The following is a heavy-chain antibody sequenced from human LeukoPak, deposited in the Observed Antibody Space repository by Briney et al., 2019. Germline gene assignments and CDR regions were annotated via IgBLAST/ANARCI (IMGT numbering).Heavy chain of an antibody. Sequence: GGSLRLSCAASGFSVGSNHMNWVRQAPGKGLEWVSILYSGDSTYYADSVKGRFIVSRDNSKNTLFLQMNALRVEDTAVYYCARVGDHYHWYLDVWGRGTLVTVSS. CDR3: ARVGDHYHWYLDV. J-gene: IGHJ2*01. CDR2: LYSGDST. D-gene: IGHD3-10*01. V-gene: IGHV3-53*01. CDR1: GFSVGSNH.